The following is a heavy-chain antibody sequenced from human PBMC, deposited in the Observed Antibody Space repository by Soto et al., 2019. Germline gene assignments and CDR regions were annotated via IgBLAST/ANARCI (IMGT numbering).Heavy chain of an antibody. CDR1: GCSISSGDYY. V-gene: IGHV4-30-4*01. Sequence: PSETLSLTCPVSGCSISSGDYYWSWIRQPPGKGLEWIGYIYYSGSTYYNPSLKSRVTISVDTSKNQFSLKLSSVTAADTAVYYCARDRFYDYVWGSYRTAPDDAFDIWGQGTMVTVSS. J-gene: IGHJ3*02. CDR2: IYYSGST. D-gene: IGHD3-16*02. CDR3: ARDRFYDYVWGSYRTAPDDAFDI.